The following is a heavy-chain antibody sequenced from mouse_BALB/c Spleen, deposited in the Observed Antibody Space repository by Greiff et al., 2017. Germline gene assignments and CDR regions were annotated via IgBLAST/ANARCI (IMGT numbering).Heavy chain of an antibody. CDR2: INPYNDGT. D-gene: IGHD1-1*01. CDR1: GYTFTSYV. V-gene: IGHV1-14*01. J-gene: IGHJ4*01. Sequence: VQLQQSGPELVKPGASVKMSCKASGYTFTSYVMHWVKQKPGQGLEWIGYINPYNDGTKYNEKFKGKATLTSDKSSSTAYMELSSLTSEDSAVYSCARWVYYYGSSYDYAMDYWGQGTSVTVSS. CDR3: ARWVYYYGSSYDYAMDY.